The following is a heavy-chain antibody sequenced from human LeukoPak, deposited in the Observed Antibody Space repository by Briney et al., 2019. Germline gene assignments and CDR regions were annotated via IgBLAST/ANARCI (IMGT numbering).Heavy chain of an antibody. CDR3: ARDRDYYDSSGYYLFDY. Sequence: GGSLRLSCAASGFSFNDYWMSWVRQAPGKGLEWVANIKQDGSDKYYVDSVKGRFTISRDNAKRSLYLQMSSLRAEDTAMYYCARDRDYYDSSGYYLFDYWGQGTLVTVSS. CDR1: GFSFNDYW. CDR2: IKQDGSDK. D-gene: IGHD3-22*01. V-gene: IGHV3-7*03. J-gene: IGHJ4*02.